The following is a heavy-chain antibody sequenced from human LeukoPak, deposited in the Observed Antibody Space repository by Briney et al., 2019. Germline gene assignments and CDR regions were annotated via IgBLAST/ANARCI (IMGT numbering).Heavy chain of an antibody. J-gene: IGHJ4*02. CDR1: GFTFSSYG. V-gene: IGHV3-21*01. Sequence: PGGSLRLSCAASGFTFSSYGMHWVRQAPGKGLEWVSSISGSSSYIYYADSVKGRFTISRDNAKNSLYLQMNSLRADDTAVYYCVRDRGDFWSGYYTDWGQGTLVSVSS. CDR3: VRDRGDFWSGYYTD. D-gene: IGHD3-3*01. CDR2: ISGSSSYI.